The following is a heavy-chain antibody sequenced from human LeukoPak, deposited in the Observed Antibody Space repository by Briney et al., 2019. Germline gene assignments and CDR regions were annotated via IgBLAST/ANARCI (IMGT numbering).Heavy chain of an antibody. CDR2: IYTSGST. J-gene: IGHJ4*02. D-gene: IGHD6-13*01. Sequence: SETLSLTRTVSGGSTSSYYWSWIRQPAGKGLEWIGRIYTSGSTNYNPSLKSRVTMSVDTSKNQFSLKLSSVTAADTAVYYCARDGYSSSWHFFDYWGQGTLVTVSS. V-gene: IGHV4-4*07. CDR1: GGSTSSYY. CDR3: ARDGYSSSWHFFDY.